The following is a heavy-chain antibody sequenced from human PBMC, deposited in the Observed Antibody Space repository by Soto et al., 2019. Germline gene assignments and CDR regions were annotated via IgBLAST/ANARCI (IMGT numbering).Heavy chain of an antibody. CDR1: GGTFSRYA. CDR3: ARAFGMVPHEYYFGY. CDR2: IIPIFGTA. D-gene: IGHD3-16*01. Sequence: QVQLVQSGAEVKKPGSSVKVSCKASGGTFSRYAISWVRQAPGQGLEWMGGIIPIFGTANYAQKFQGRVTITADESTRTAYMELSSLRSEDTAFYYCARAFGMVPHEYYFGYWGQGALVTVSS. V-gene: IGHV1-69*01. J-gene: IGHJ4*02.